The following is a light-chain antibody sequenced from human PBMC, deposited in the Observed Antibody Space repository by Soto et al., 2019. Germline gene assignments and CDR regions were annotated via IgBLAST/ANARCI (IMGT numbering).Light chain of an antibody. Sequence: DIVLAQSPATLSLSPGERATRSCGASQSVSSYLAWYQQKPGQAPRLLIYDASNRATGIPARFSGSGSGTDFPLTICSLEPEDFALYYCQQRSNWPWTFGQGTKVDIK. CDR2: DAS. CDR1: QSVSSY. CDR3: QQRSNWPWT. J-gene: IGKJ1*01. V-gene: IGKV3-11*01.